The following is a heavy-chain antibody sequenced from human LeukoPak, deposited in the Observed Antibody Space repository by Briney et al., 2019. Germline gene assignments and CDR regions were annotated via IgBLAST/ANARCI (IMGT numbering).Heavy chain of an antibody. V-gene: IGHV3-7*01. Sequence: GGSLRLSCAASGFTFSSYWMSWVRQAPGKGLEWVANIKQDGSEKYYVDSVKGRFTISRDNAKNSLYLQMNSLRAEDTAVYYCARAGRFGERLFDYWGQGTLVTVSS. J-gene: IGHJ4*02. CDR2: IKQDGSEK. D-gene: IGHD3-10*01. CDR1: GFTFSSYW. CDR3: ARAGRFGERLFDY.